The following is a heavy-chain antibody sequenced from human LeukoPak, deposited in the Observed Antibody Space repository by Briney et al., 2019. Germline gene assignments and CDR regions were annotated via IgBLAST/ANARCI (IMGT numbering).Heavy chain of an antibody. Sequence: SETLSLTCSVSGGSISSHFWSWIRQPPGKGLEWIGYIFYSGSTNYNPSLKSRVTMSLDTSKKYFSLKLSSVTAADTAVYYCARLRDFWSGYSDYWGQGTLVTVSS. CDR3: ARLRDFWSGYSDY. CDR1: GGSISSHF. D-gene: IGHD3-3*01. CDR2: IFYSGST. V-gene: IGHV4-59*08. J-gene: IGHJ4*02.